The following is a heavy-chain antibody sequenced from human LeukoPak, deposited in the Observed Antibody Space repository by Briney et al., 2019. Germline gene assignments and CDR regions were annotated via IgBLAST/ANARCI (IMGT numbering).Heavy chain of an antibody. V-gene: IGHV3-21*01. J-gene: IGHJ6*03. D-gene: IGHD6-13*01. CDR1: GFTFSSYS. CDR3: ARDLRQQLVRGGEDYMDV. CDR2: ISSSSSYI. Sequence: GGSLRLSCAASGFTFSSYSMNWVRQAPGKGLEWVSSISSSSSYIYYADSVKGRFTISRDNAKNSLYLQMNSLRAEDTAVYYCARDLRQQLVRGGEDYMDVWGKGTTVTVSS.